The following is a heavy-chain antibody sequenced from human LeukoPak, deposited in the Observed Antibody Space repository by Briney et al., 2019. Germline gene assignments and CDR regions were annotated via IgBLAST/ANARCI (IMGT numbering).Heavy chain of an antibody. CDR2: TRNKAHNYTT. V-gene: IGHV3-72*01. J-gene: IGHJ3*02. D-gene: IGHD1-14*01. Sequence: GGSLRLSCAVSGYTFSDHYMDWVRQAPGKGLEWVGRTRNKAHNYTTQYAASVKGRFTISRDDSKNSLYLQMNSLKTEDTAVYYCARSRDRAFDIWGQGTLVTVSS. CDR3: ARSRDRAFDI. CDR1: GYTFSDHY.